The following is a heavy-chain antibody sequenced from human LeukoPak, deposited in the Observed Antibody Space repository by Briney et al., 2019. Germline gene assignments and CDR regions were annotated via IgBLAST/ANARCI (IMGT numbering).Heavy chain of an antibody. CDR1: GGSFSGSY. Sequence: PSETLSLTCAVYGGSFSGSYWSWIRQPPGKGLEWIGEINHSGSTNYNPSLKSRVTISVDTSKNQFSLKLSSVTAADTALYYCARGEMGTTRMLNYWGQGTLVTVSS. D-gene: IGHD5-24*01. CDR2: INHSGST. J-gene: IGHJ4*02. CDR3: ARGEMGTTRMLNY. V-gene: IGHV4-34*01.